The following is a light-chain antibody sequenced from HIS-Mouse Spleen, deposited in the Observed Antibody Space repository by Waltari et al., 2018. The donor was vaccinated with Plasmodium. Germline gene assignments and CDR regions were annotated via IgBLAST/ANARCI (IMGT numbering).Light chain of an antibody. Sequence: SYDLTQPPPVSLSPGQTARLPCPGAPLPKKSASWYQQKSGQAPVLVIYEDSKRPSGIPERFSGSSSGTMATLTISGAQVEDEADYYCYSTDSSGNHRVFGGGTKLTVL. J-gene: IGLJ3*02. V-gene: IGLV3-10*01. CDR2: EDS. CDR1: PLPKKS. CDR3: YSTDSSGNHRV.